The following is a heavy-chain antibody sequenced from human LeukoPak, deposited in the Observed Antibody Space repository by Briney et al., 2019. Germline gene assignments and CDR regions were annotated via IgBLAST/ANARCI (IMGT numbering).Heavy chain of an antibody. Sequence: PGRSLRLSCAASGFTFSSYAMHWVRQAPGKGLEWVAVISYDGSNKYYADSVKGRFTISRDNSKNTLYLQMNSLRAEDTAVYYCARDWRALTYYDFWRDHSDYYYYMDVWGKGITVTVSS. CDR3: ARDWRALTYYDFWRDHSDYYYYMDV. D-gene: IGHD3-3*01. CDR2: ISYDGSNK. CDR1: GFTFSSYA. V-gene: IGHV3-30*01. J-gene: IGHJ6*03.